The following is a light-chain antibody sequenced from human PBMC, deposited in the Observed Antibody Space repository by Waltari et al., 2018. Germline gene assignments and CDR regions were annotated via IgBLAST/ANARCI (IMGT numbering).Light chain of an antibody. J-gene: IGKJ1*01. CDR2: GAT. CDR3: QQSYASLWS. Sequence: IQMTQSPPSLSASIGDTVTITCRASRNIGHYLNWYQQKPGRAPHPLIFGATTLQTGVPSRFSSSGSGTDFTLTITCLQSEDFATYYCQQSYASLWSFGQGTKVDI. CDR1: RNIGHY. V-gene: IGKV1-39*01.